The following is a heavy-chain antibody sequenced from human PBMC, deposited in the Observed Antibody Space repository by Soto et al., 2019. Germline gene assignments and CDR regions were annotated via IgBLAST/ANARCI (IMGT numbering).Heavy chain of an antibody. Sequence: SETLSLTCTVSGGSISCSIYYGGWIRRPPGKGLEWIGSIFYSGSTYYNPSLKSRVTISVDTSKNQFSLKLSSVTAADTAVYYCARYNRDGYNSDAFDIWGQGTMVTVSS. D-gene: IGHD5-12*01. CDR1: GGSISCSIYY. CDR2: IFYSGST. V-gene: IGHV4-39*01. CDR3: ARYNRDGYNSDAFDI. J-gene: IGHJ3*02.